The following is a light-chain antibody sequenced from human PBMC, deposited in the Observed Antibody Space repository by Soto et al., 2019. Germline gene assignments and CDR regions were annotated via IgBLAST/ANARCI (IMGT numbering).Light chain of an antibody. CDR2: EAS. CDR1: QDIGIE. CDR3: LQHYNYPRT. V-gene: IGKV1-6*01. Sequence: AIQMTQSPSSLSASVGDRVTLTCRASQDIGIEVGWYQQRPWEPPKLLIYEASTGQSGVASRVRGSGSGTDFTMTITSLQPEDFATYYCLQHYNYPRTFGQGTKVEIK. J-gene: IGKJ1*01.